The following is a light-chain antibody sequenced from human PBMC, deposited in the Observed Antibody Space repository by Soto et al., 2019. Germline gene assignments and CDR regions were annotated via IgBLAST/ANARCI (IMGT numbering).Light chain of an antibody. J-gene: IGKJ1*01. CDR1: QGIRND. CDR2: AAS. V-gene: IGKV1-6*01. Sequence: AIQMTQSPSSLSASVGDRVTITCRASQGIRNDLGWYQQKPGKAPQLLIYAASSLQSGVPSRFSGSGSGTDFTLTVSSLQPEDFATYYCLQDHNYPLTFGQGTKVDIK. CDR3: LQDHNYPLT.